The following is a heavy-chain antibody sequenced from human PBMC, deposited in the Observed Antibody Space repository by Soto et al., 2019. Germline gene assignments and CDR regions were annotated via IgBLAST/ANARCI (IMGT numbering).Heavy chain of an antibody. CDR1: GFSLSTSGVA. D-gene: IGHD1-1*01. CDR3: ARRPPERGLATFDP. J-gene: IGHJ5*02. Sequence: QITLKESGPTLVKPTQTLTLTCTFSGFSLSTSGVAVGWIRQPPGKALEWLALIYWDDDKRYSPSLKSRLTFTKDTSKNQVVLTMTNMDPVDTSTYYCARRPPERGLATFDPWGQGTLFTVSS. CDR2: IYWDDDK. V-gene: IGHV2-5*02.